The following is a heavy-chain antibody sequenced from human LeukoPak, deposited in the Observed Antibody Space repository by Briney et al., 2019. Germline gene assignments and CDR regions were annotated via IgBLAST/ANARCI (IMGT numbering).Heavy chain of an antibody. V-gene: IGHV4-34*01. D-gene: IGHD3-16*02. CDR2: INHSGST. CDR3: ARALRRGRHYDYVWGSYRPDAFDI. CDR1: GGSFSGYY. J-gene: IGHJ3*02. Sequence: SETLSLTCAVYGGSFSGYYWSWIRQPPGKGLEWIGEINHSGSTNYNPSLKSRVTISVDTSKNQFSLKLSSVTAADTAVYYCARALRRGRHYDYVWGSYRPDAFDIWGQGTMVAVSS.